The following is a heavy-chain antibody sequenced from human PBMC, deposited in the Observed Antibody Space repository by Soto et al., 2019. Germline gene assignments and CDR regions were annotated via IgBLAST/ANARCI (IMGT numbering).Heavy chain of an antibody. CDR2: IIPIFGTA. D-gene: IGHD5-18*01. CDR3: ARDRKYSYGYYDY. Sequence: SVKVSCKASGGTFSSYAISWVRQAPGQGLEWMGGIIPIFGTANYAQKFQGRATITADESTSTAYMELSSLRSEDTAVYYCARDRKYSYGYYDYWGQGTLVTVSS. CDR1: GGTFSSYA. J-gene: IGHJ4*02. V-gene: IGHV1-69*13.